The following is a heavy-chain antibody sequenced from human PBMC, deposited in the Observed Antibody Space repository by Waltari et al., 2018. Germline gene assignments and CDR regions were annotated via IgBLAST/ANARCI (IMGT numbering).Heavy chain of an antibody. Sequence: QVQLQESGPGLVKPSQTPSLTCTFSGGSISSGSYYWSWIRQPAGKGREWIGYIYTSGSTNYNPCLKSRVTISVETSKNQFSLKLSSVTAADTAVYYCARTDYGDFDFDYWGQGTLVTVSS. CDR2: IYTSGST. J-gene: IGHJ4*02. CDR1: GGSISSGSYY. CDR3: ARTDYGDFDFDY. V-gene: IGHV4-61*09. D-gene: IGHD4-17*01.